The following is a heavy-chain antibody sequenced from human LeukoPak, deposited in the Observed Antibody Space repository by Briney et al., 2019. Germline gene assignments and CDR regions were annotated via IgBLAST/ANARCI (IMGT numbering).Heavy chain of an antibody. Sequence: ASVKVSCKPSGFALIDYYIHWVRLAPLQGLEWMGWINPDSGGTNYAQKFQDRVTMTWDPSISTAYMELSRLRSDDTALYYCARIYLVSTTSLDFGGQGTLVTVS. CDR1: GFALIDYY. CDR3: ARIYLVSTTSLDF. D-gene: IGHD5/OR15-5a*01. V-gene: IGHV1-2*02. CDR2: INPDSGGT. J-gene: IGHJ4*02.